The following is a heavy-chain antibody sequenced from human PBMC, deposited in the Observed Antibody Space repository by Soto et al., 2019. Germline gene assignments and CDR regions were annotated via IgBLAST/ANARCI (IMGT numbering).Heavy chain of an antibody. D-gene: IGHD2-15*01. Sequence: SETLSLTCSVSGDSISTVDYFWAWIRQPPGQALEYIGYIYKSATTYYNPSFESRVAISLDTSKSQFSLNVTSVTAADTAVYFCARGRYCLTGRCFPNWFESWGQGTLVTVSS. CDR1: GDSISTVDYF. CDR3: ARGRYCLTGRCFPNWFES. CDR2: IYKSATT. V-gene: IGHV4-30-4*01. J-gene: IGHJ5*01.